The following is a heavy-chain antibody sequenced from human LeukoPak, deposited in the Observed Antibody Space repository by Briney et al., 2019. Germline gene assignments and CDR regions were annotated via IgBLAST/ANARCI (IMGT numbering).Heavy chain of an antibody. Sequence: GGSLRLSCAASEFPLCYYAMSWVPQAPGKGLEWVSAITNCGDDTYHAHSERRPFTISRDNSKSTLFLQKNSLRVDDTAIYYSAKVSRSSRPYYFDYWGQGTLVTVSS. D-gene: IGHD6-6*01. CDR1: EFPLCYYA. CDR2: ITNCGDDT. J-gene: IGHJ4*02. CDR3: AKVSRSSRPYYFDY. V-gene: IGHV3-23*01.